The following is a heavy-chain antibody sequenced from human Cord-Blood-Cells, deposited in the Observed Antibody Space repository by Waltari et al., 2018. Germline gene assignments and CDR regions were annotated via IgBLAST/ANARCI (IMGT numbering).Heavy chain of an antibody. J-gene: IGHJ4*02. Sequence: QVQLVQSGAEVKKPGSSVKVSCQASGGTFSSYAISWVRQAPGQGLEWMGGIIPIFGTANYAQKFQGRVTITADESTSTAYMELSSLRSEDTAVYYCSIAARPAHNDYFDYWGQGTLVTVSS. CDR1: GGTFSSYA. V-gene: IGHV1-69*01. CDR2: IIPIFGTA. D-gene: IGHD6-6*01. CDR3: SIAARPAHNDYFDY.